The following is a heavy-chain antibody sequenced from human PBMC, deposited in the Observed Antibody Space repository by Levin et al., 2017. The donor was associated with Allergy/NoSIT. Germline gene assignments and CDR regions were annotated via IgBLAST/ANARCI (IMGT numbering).Heavy chain of an antibody. J-gene: IGHJ4*02. CDR1: GGSVSSSNW. V-gene: IGHV4-4*02. CDR3: ARDHGDYDGSGYYFDS. D-gene: IGHD3-22*01. CDR2: IYHSGSS. Sequence: SETLSLTCAVSGGSVSSSNWWSWVRQPPGKGLEWIGEIYHSGSSNYNPSLQSRVTISVDKSKNQFSLKVTSVTAADTAVYFCARDHGDYDGSGYYFDSWGQGRLVTVSS.